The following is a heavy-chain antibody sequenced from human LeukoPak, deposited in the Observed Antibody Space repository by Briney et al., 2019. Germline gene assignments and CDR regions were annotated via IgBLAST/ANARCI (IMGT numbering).Heavy chain of an antibody. CDR3: ARDLVGSGYASRWYYYMDV. Sequence: PSATLSLTCTDSGGSISSFYWSWIRQPAGKGLEWIGRIYSSGSTNYNPSLKSRVIMSVDTSKNQFSLNLTSVTAADTAVYYCARDLVGSGYASRWYYYMDVWGRGTTVTVSS. CDR1: GGSISSFY. D-gene: IGHD5-12*01. J-gene: IGHJ6*03. CDR2: IYSSGST. V-gene: IGHV4-4*07.